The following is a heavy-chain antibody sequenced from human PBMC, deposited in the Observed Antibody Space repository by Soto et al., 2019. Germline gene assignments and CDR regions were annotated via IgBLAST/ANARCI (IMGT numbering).Heavy chain of an antibody. D-gene: IGHD3-3*01. CDR3: ARGSGYDFWSGYYSVSDYYYGMDV. J-gene: IGHJ6*02. CDR1: GFTFSSYA. CDR2: ISYDGSNK. V-gene: IGHV3-30-3*01. Sequence: PGGSLRLSCAASGFTFSSYAMHWVRQAPGKGLEWVAVISYDGSNKYYADSVKGRFTISRDNSKNTLYLQMNSLRAEDTAVYYCARGSGYDFWSGYYSVSDYYYGMDVWGQGTTVTVSS.